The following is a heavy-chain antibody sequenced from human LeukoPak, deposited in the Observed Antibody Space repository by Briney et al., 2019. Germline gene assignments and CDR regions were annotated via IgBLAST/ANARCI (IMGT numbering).Heavy chain of an antibody. Sequence: SETLSLTCAVYGGSFSGYYWSWIRQPPGKGLEWIGEINHSGSTNYNPSLKSRVTISVDTSKNQFSLKLSSVTAADTAVYYCAREAITMVRGVTHFNWFDPWGQGTLVTVSS. D-gene: IGHD3-10*01. V-gene: IGHV4-34*01. CDR2: INHSGST. J-gene: IGHJ5*02. CDR3: AREAITMVRGVTHFNWFDP. CDR1: GGSFSGYY.